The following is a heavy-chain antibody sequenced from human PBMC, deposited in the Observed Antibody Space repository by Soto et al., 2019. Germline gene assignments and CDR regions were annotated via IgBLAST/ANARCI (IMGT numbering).Heavy chain of an antibody. CDR1: GGSISSGGYY. V-gene: IGHV4-31*03. D-gene: IGHD3-22*01. J-gene: IGHJ4*02. CDR2: IYYSGST. Sequence: PSETLSLTCTVSGGSISSGGYYWSWIRQHPGKGLEWIGYIYYSGSTYYNPSLKSRVTISVDTSKNQFSLKLSSVTAADTAVYYCARGVADYDSSGPPDYWGQGTLVTASS. CDR3: ARGVADYDSSGPPDY.